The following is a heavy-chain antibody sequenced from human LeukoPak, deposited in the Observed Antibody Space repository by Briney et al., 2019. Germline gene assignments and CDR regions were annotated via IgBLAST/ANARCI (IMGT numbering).Heavy chain of an antibody. Sequence: ASVKVSCKASGYTFTDYYMHWVRQAPGQGLEWMGWINPKSGDTRYAQKFQGRVTMTRDTSITTAYMDLSSLRYDDTAVYFCAREWDYYAFWGQGTLVTVSS. CDR3: AREWDYYAF. CDR2: INPKSGDT. V-gene: IGHV1-2*02. J-gene: IGHJ4*02. CDR1: GYTFTDYY.